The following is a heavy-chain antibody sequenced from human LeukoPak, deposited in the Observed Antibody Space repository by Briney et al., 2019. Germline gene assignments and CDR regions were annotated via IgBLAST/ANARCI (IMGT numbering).Heavy chain of an antibody. V-gene: IGHV3-11*06. Sequence: PGGSLRLSCAVSGFTFNDYYMIWIRQAPGKGLEWVSSISSSSSYIYYADSVKGRFTISRDNAKNSLYLQMNSLRAEDTAVYYCARDAQYSGSFFDYWGQGTLVTVSS. CDR2: ISSSSSYI. D-gene: IGHD1-26*01. CDR1: GFTFNDYY. J-gene: IGHJ4*02. CDR3: ARDAQYSGSFFDY.